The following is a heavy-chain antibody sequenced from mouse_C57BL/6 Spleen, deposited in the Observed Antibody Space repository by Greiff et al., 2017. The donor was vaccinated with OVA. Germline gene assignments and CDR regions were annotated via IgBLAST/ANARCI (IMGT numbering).Heavy chain of an antibody. J-gene: IGHJ4*01. CDR2: IYPGDGDT. CDR3: ARDGYYFYYAMDY. D-gene: IGHD2-3*01. Sequence: QVQLQQSGPELVKPGASVKISCKASGYAFSSSWMNWVKQRPGKGLEWIGRIYPGDGDTNYNGKFKGKATLTADKSSSTAYMQLSSLTSEDSAVYFCARDGYYFYYAMDYWGQGTSVTVSS. CDR1: GYAFSSSW. V-gene: IGHV1-82*01.